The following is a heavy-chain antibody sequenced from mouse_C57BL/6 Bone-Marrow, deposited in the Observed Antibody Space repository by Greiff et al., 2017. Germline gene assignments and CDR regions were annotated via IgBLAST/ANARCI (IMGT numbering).Heavy chain of an antibody. CDR2: ISSGGSYT. Sequence: EVMLVESGGDLVKPGGSLKLSCAASGFTFSSSGMSWVRQTPDKRLEWVATISSGGSYTYYPHSVKGRFTISRDNAKNTLYLQMSSLKSEDTAMYYCARLRYIDYWGQGTTLTVSS. V-gene: IGHV5-6*01. J-gene: IGHJ2*01. D-gene: IGHD1-1*01. CDR3: ARLRYIDY. CDR1: GFTFSSSG.